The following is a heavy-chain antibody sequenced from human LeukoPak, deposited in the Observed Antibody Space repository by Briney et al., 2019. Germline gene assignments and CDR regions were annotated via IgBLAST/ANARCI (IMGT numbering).Heavy chain of an antibody. V-gene: IGHV3-11*04. CDR2: ISSSGSTI. J-gene: IGHJ3*02. D-gene: IGHD6-13*01. Sequence: GGSLRLSCAASGFTFSDYYMSWIRQAPGKGLEWVSYISSSGSTIYYADSVKGRFTISRDNAKNSLYLQMNSLRAEDTAVYYCARSPGYSSSWYEAFDIWGQETMVTVSS. CDR3: ARSPGYSSSWYEAFDI. CDR1: GFTFSDYY.